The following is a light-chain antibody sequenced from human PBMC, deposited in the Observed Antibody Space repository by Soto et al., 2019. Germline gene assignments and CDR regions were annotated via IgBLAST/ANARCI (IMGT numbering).Light chain of an antibody. CDR3: LLSYSGARV. V-gene: IGLV7-46*01. Sequence: QAVVTQEPSLTVSPGGTVTLTCGSSTGAVTSGHYPYWFQQKPGQAPRTLIYETSNKHSWTPARFSGSLFGGKAALTLSGAQPEDEAEYYCLLSYSGARVFGGGTKLTVL. CDR2: ETS. J-gene: IGLJ3*02. CDR1: TGAVTSGHY.